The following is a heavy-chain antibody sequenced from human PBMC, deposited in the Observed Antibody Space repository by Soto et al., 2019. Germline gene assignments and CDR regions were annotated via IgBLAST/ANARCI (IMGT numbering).Heavy chain of an antibody. CDR3: AKIGTSSYYAEDY. Sequence: EVQLLESGGGLVQPGGSLRLSCETSVFTFSSSAMSWVRQSPGKGLEWVSEISDSGGETYYADSVKGRFTISRDNSKNTLYLQMNSLRVEDTAAYYCAKIGTSSYYAEDYWGQGTLVTVSS. D-gene: IGHD1-26*01. CDR2: ISDSGGET. J-gene: IGHJ4*02. CDR1: VFTFSSSA. V-gene: IGHV3-23*01.